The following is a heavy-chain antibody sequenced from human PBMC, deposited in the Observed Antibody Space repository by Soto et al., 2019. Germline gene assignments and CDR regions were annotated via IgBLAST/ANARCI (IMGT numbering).Heavy chain of an antibody. V-gene: IGHV3-23*01. D-gene: IGHD6-19*01. CDR1: GFTFSSYA. J-gene: IGHJ4*02. CDR2: ISGSGGST. Sequence: EVQVLESGGGLVKPGGSLRLSCAASGFTFSSYAMNWFRQAPGKGLEWVSVISGSGGSTYYADSVKGRFTISRDNSKITLYLQMNSLRAEDTAVYYCARRSSGWYFDYWGQGTLVTVSS. CDR3: ARRSSGWYFDY.